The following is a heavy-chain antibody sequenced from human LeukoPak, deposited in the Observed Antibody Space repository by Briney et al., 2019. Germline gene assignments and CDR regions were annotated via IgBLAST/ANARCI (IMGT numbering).Heavy chain of an antibody. D-gene: IGHD1-26*01. J-gene: IGHJ4*02. CDR3: ASSLAGATWGGFDY. Sequence: ASVKVSCKASGYTFTSYYMHWVRQAPGQGLEWMGIINPSGGSTRYAQKFQGRVTVTRDMSTSTVYMELSSLRSEDTAVYYCASSLAGATWGGFDYWGQGTLVTVSS. CDR1: GYTFTSYY. CDR2: INPSGGST. V-gene: IGHV1-46*01.